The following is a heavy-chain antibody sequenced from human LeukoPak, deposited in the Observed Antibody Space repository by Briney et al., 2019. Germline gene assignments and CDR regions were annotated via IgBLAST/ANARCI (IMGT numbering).Heavy chain of an antibody. CDR1: GFSISIFS. Sequence: GGSLRLSCVASGFSISIFSMDWVRQTPGKGLEWISYISHDGSIAYYADSVKGRFTISRDNAKNSLYLQMNSLRAEDTAVYYCARGPRYCTGGVCYWFDPWGQGTLVTVSS. D-gene: IGHD2-8*02. CDR3: ARGPRYCTGGVCYWFDP. J-gene: IGHJ5*02. CDR2: ISHDGSIA. V-gene: IGHV3-48*04.